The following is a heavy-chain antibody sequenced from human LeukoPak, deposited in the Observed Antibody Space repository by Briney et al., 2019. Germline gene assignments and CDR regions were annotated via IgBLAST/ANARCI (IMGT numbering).Heavy chain of an antibody. D-gene: IGHD1-1*01. CDR2: IWYDGSNK. Sequence: GGSLRLSCAASGFTFSSYGMHWVRQASGKGLEWVAVIWYDGSNKYYADSVKGRFTISRDNSKNTLYLQMNSLRAEDTAVYYCARDIALNWNDGPGRFWGQGTLVTVSS. J-gene: IGHJ4*02. CDR3: ARDIALNWNDGPGRF. CDR1: GFTFSSYG. V-gene: IGHV3-33*01.